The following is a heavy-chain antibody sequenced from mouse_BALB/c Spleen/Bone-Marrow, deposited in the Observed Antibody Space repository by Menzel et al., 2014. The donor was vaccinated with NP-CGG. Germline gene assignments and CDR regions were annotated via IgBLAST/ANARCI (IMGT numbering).Heavy chain of an antibody. CDR1: GFTFTDYY. V-gene: IGHV7-3*02. Sequence: DVMLVESGGGLVQPGGSLRLSCATSGFTFTDYYMNWVRQPPGKALEWLGFIRNKANGYTTEYSASVKSRFTISRDNSQNILHLQMNTLRADDSATYYCARDKGRVFFDYWGQGTTLTVSS. CDR3: ARDKGRVFFDY. CDR2: IRNKANGYTT. J-gene: IGHJ2*01.